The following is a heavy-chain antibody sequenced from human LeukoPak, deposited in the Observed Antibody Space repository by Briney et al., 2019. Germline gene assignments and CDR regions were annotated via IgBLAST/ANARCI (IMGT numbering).Heavy chain of an antibody. CDR1: GGSISDYS. CDR3: ATPRPYYYDSSGPYYPFDY. Sequence: SETLSLTCTVSGGSISDYSWSWIRQPPGKGLEWIGNIYYSGSANHNPSLKSRVTISRDTSKNQFSLKLTSVTTEDTAVYYCATPRPYYYDSSGPYYPFDYWGQGTLVTVSS. CDR2: IYYSGSA. V-gene: IGHV4-59*01. J-gene: IGHJ4*02. D-gene: IGHD3-22*01.